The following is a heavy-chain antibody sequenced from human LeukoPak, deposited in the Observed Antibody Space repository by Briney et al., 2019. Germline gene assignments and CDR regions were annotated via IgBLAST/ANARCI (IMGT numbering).Heavy chain of an antibody. CDR2: MNPNSGNT. D-gene: IGHD6-13*01. CDR3: ARGFYSSSWYEDLAGDY. J-gene: IGHJ4*02. CDR1: GYTFTSYG. V-gene: IGHV1-8*02. Sequence: ASVKVSCKASGYTFTSYGINWVRQATGQGLEWMGWMNPNSGNTGYAQKFQGRVTMTRNTSISTAYMELSSLRSEDTAVYYCARGFYSSSWYEDLAGDYWGQGTLVTVSS.